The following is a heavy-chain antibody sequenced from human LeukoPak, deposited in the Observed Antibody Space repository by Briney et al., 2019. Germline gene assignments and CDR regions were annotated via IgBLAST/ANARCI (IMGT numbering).Heavy chain of an antibody. CDR3: ARGTFPLEIFGVVIMVPRYYYYMDV. CDR1: GFTFSTFA. Sequence: PGGSLRLSCEASGFTFSTFAMIWVRQPPGKGLEWIGEINHSGSTNYNPSLKSRVTISVDTSKNQFSLKLSSVTAADTAVYYCARGTFPLEIFGVVIMVPRYYYYMDVWGKGTTVTVSS. CDR2: INHSGST. V-gene: IGHV4-34*01. D-gene: IGHD3-3*01. J-gene: IGHJ6*03.